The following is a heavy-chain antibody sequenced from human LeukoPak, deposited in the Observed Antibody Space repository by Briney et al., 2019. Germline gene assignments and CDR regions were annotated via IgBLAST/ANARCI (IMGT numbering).Heavy chain of an antibody. J-gene: IGHJ4*02. V-gene: IGHV1-46*01. Sequence: GASVKVSCKASGYTFTGYYMHWVRQAPGQGLEWMGIINPSGGSTSYAQKFQGRVTMTRDTSTSTVYMELSSLRSEDTAVYYCASPGEKDYYFDYWGQGTLVTVSS. CDR3: ASPGEKDYYFDY. CDR1: GYTFTGYY. CDR2: INPSGGST. D-gene: IGHD3-16*01.